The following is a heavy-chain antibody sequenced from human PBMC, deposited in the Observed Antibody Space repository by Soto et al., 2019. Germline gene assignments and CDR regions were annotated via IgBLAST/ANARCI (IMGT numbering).Heavy chain of an antibody. CDR2: IRSKAYGGTT. J-gene: IGHJ6*02. D-gene: IGHD2-21*01. V-gene: IGHV3-49*04. CDR1: GFTFGDYA. Sequence: QPGGSLRLSCTASGFTFGDYAMSWVRQAPGKGLEWVGFIRSKAYGGTTEYAASVKGRFTISRDDSKSIAYLQMNSLKTEDTAVYYCAKSPRYCGGDCYYGMDVWGQGTTVTVSS. CDR3: AKSPRYCGGDCYYGMDV.